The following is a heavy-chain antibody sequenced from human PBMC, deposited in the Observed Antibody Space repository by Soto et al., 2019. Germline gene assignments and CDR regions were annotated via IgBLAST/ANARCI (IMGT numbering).Heavy chain of an antibody. CDR1: GFTFSSYS. Sequence: EVQLVESGGGLVQPGGSLRLSCAASGFTFSSYSMNWVRQAPGKGLEWVSYISSSSSTIYYADSVKGRLTISRDKAQNSLYLQMNSLRAEDTAVYFCAREEGLLHWFDPWGQGTLVTVSS. J-gene: IGHJ5*02. CDR2: ISSSSSTI. CDR3: AREEGLLHWFDP. V-gene: IGHV3-48*01. D-gene: IGHD2-15*01.